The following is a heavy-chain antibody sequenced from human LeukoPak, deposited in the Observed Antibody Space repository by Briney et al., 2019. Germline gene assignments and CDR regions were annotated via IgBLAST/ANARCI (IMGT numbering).Heavy chain of an antibody. J-gene: IGHJ2*01. Sequence: SETLSLTCTVSGGSISSGGYYWSWIRQHPGKGLEWIGYIYYSGNTYYNPSPKSRVTISVDTSKNQFSLKLSSVTAADTAVYYCARDTYYYDRREVWYFDLWGRGTLVTVSS. CDR2: IYYSGNT. D-gene: IGHD3-22*01. CDR1: GGSISSGGYY. V-gene: IGHV4-31*03. CDR3: ARDTYYYDRREVWYFDL.